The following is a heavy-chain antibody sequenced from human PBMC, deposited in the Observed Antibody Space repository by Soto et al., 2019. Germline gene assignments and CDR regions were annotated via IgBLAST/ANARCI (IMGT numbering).Heavy chain of an antibody. CDR1: GYTFTGYY. CDR3: ARALRYCCGGSCYVP. V-gene: IGHV1-2*02. Sequence: RASVKVSCKASGYTFTGYYMHWVRQAPGQGLEWMGWINPNSGGTNDAQKFQGRVTMTRDTSISTAYMELSRLRSDDTAVYYCARALRYCCGGSCYVPWCQGTLVTVFS. J-gene: IGHJ5*02. D-gene: IGHD2-15*01. CDR2: INPNSGGT.